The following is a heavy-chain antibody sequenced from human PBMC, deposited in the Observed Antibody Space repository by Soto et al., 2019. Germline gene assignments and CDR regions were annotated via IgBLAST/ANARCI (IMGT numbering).Heavy chain of an antibody. Sequence: SVKVSCKASGGTFSSYAISWVRQAPGQGLEWMGGIIPIFGTANYAQKFQGRVTITADESTSTAYMELSSLRSEDTAVYYCARDRSPVNHCSGGSCYLLGAGYWGQGTLVTVSS. CDR2: IIPIFGTA. CDR1: GGTFSSYA. J-gene: IGHJ4*02. CDR3: ARDRSPVNHCSGGSCYLLGAGY. V-gene: IGHV1-69*13. D-gene: IGHD2-15*01.